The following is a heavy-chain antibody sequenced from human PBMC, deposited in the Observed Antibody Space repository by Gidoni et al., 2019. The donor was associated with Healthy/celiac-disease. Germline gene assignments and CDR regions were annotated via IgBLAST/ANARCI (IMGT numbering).Heavy chain of an antibody. V-gene: IGHV4-31*03. J-gene: IGHJ5*02. Sequence: QVQLQESGPGLVKPSQTLSLTCTVSGGSISSGGYYWSWIRQHPGKGLEWIGYIYYSGSTYYNPSLKSRVTISVDTSKNQFSLKLSSVTAADTAVYYCARLYSSGYYRNWFDPWGQGTLVTVSS. CDR3: ARLYSSGYYRNWFDP. D-gene: IGHD3-22*01. CDR1: GGSISSGGYY. CDR2: IYYSGST.